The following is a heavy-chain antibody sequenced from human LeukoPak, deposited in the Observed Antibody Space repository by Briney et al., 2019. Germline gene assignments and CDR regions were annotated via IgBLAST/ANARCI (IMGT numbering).Heavy chain of an antibody. CDR2: IYHSGST. Sequence: SETLSLTCAVSGGSISSGGYSWSWIRQPPGKGLEWIGYIYHSGSTYYNPSLKSRVTISVDRSKNQFSLKLSSVTAADTAVYYCARGTGPHYFDYWGQGTLVTVSS. CDR1: GGSISSGGYS. CDR3: ARGTGPHYFDY. J-gene: IGHJ4*02. D-gene: IGHD1-1*01. V-gene: IGHV4-30-2*01.